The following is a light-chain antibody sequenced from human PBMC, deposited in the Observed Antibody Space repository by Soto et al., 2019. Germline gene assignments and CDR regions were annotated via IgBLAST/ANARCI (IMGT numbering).Light chain of an antibody. CDR3: QQYGSSP. Sequence: EIVLTQSPGTLSLSPGERATLSCRASLSVSSSYLAWYQQKPGQAPRLLIYGASSRATGIPDRFSGSGSGTDFTLTISRLEPEDFAVYYCQQYGSSPFGQGTKVEIK. CDR1: LSVSSSY. V-gene: IGKV3-20*01. J-gene: IGKJ1*01. CDR2: GAS.